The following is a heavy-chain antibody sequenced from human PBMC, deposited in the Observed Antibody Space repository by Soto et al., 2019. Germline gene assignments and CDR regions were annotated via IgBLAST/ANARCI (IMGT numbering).Heavy chain of an antibody. CDR3: ARDKVLLWFGDQTASGMDV. V-gene: IGHV1-69*08. CDR1: GGTFSSYT. J-gene: IGHJ6*02. CDR2: IIPILGIA. Sequence: QVQLVQSGAEVKKPGSSVKVSCKASGGTFSSYTISWVRQAPGQGLEWMGRIIPILGIANYAQKFQGRVTITADKSTSTAYMALRSLRSEDTAVYYCARDKVLLWFGDQTASGMDVWGQGTTVTVSS. D-gene: IGHD3-10*01.